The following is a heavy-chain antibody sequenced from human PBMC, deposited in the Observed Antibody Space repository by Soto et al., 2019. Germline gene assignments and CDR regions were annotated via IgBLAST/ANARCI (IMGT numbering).Heavy chain of an antibody. D-gene: IGHD3-3*01. Sequence: LRLSCAASGFTFSSYGMHWVRQAPGKGLEWVAVISYDGSNKYYADSVKGRFTISRDNSKNTLYLQMNSLRAEDTAVYYCAKAIRPYYYYYGMDVWGQGTTVTVSS. V-gene: IGHV3-30*18. CDR2: ISYDGSNK. CDR1: GFTFSSYG. CDR3: AKAIRPYYYYYGMDV. J-gene: IGHJ6*02.